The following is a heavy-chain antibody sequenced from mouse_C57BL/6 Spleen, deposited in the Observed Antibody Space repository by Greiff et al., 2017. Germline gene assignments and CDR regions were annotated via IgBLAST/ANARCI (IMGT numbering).Heavy chain of an antibody. CDR1: GYTFTSYG. J-gene: IGHJ2*01. CDR3: ARVGVITTVVADYFDY. V-gene: IGHV1-81*01. D-gene: IGHD1-1*01. Sequence: VQLQQSGAELARPGASVKLSCKASGYTFTSYGISCVKQRTGQGLEWIGVIYPRSGNTYYNEKFKGKATLTADKSSSTAYMELRSLTSEASAVYFCARVGVITTVVADYFDYWGQGTTLTVSS. CDR2: IYPRSGNT.